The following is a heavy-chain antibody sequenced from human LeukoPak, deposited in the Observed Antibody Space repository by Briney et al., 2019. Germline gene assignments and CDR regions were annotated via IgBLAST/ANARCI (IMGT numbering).Heavy chain of an antibody. CDR3: ATSSSWDAFDI. J-gene: IGHJ3*02. V-gene: IGHV1-2*02. D-gene: IGHD6-13*01. Sequence: GASVKVSCKASGYSFTAYYMHWVRQAPGQGLEWMGWINPNSGGTNYAQKFQGRVTMTRDTSISTAYMELSRLRSDDTAVYYCATSSSWDAFDIWGQGTMVTVSS. CDR1: GYSFTAYY. CDR2: INPNSGGT.